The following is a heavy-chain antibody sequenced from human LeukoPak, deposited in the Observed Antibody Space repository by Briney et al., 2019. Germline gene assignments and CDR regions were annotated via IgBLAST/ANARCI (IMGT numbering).Heavy chain of an antibody. CDR2: INPNSGGT. Sequence: ASVKVSCKASGYTFTGYYMHWVRQAPGQGLEWMGWINPNSGGTNYAQKFQGRVTMTRDTSISTAYMELSRLRSDDTAVYYCARPGYSSGWYFSWFDPWGQGTLVTVSS. V-gene: IGHV1-2*02. CDR1: GYTFTGYY. D-gene: IGHD6-19*01. CDR3: ARPGYSSGWYFSWFDP. J-gene: IGHJ5*02.